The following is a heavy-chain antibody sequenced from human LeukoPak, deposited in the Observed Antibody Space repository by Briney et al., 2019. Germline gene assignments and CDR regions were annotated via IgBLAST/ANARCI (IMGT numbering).Heavy chain of an antibody. J-gene: IGHJ4*02. D-gene: IGHD2-21*02. Sequence: SETLSLTCTVSGGSVYSDSYYWGWIRQPPGKGLEWIGSIYYSGSTYYNPSLKSRVTISVDTSKNQFSLKLSSVTAADTAVYYCARLGVTVDYWGQGTLVTVSS. CDR2: IYYSGST. CDR3: ARLGVTVDY. V-gene: IGHV4-39*01. CDR1: GGSVYSDSYY.